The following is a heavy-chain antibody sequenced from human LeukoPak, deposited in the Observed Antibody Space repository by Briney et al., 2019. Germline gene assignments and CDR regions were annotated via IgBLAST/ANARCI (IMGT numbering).Heavy chain of an antibody. J-gene: IGHJ5*02. CDR3: ARYASGSYYWFDP. V-gene: IGHV4-39*01. Sequence: SETLSLTCTVPGGGISSTSYLWAWIRQPPGKGLEWIATVYYTGSAYYNPSLKSRVTISVDTSKSQFSLKLSSVTTADTALYNCARYASGSYYWFDPWGQGTLVTVSS. CDR1: GGGISSTSYL. D-gene: IGHD3-10*01. CDR2: VYYTGSA.